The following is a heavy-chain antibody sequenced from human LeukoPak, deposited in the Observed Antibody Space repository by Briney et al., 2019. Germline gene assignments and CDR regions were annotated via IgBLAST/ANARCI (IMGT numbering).Heavy chain of an antibody. CDR3: AREISVVVAATLSNYYYYMDV. Sequence: SETLSLTCTVSGYSISSGYYWGWIRQPPGKGLEWIGSIYHSGSTYYNPSLKSRVTMSVDTSKNQFSLKLSSVTAADTAVYYCAREISVVVAATLSNYYYYMDVWGKGTTVTISS. J-gene: IGHJ6*03. V-gene: IGHV4-38-2*02. CDR2: IYHSGST. CDR1: GYSISSGYY. D-gene: IGHD2-15*01.